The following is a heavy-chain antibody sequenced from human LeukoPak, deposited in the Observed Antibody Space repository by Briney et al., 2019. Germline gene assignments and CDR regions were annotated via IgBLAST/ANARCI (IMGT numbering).Heavy chain of an antibody. V-gene: IGHV3-74*01. CDR2: LSPDGSL. Sequence: PGGSLRLSCVVSGVSISRSWMNWVRQVPGKGLVWVSRLSPDGSLKYFESVKGRFTIFRENNKNSWYLPLKSMRAEDTAVYYFARGYGYSYGYSLSYYFDYWGQGTLVTVSS. D-gene: IGHD5-18*01. CDR3: ARGYGYSYGYSLSYYFDY. CDR1: GVSISRSW. J-gene: IGHJ4*02.